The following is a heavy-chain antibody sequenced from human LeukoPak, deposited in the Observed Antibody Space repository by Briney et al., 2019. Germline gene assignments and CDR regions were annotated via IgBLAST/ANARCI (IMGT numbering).Heavy chain of an antibody. CDR3: AKGGTWELLPPYFDY. D-gene: IGHD1-26*01. CDR1: GFTFSSYW. Sequence: GGSLRLSCAASGFTFSSYWMSWVRQAPGKGLEWVANIKQDGSEKYYVDSVKGRFTISRDNAKNSLYLQMNSLRAEDTALYYCAKGGTWELLPPYFDYWGQGTLVTVSS. CDR2: IKQDGSEK. J-gene: IGHJ4*02. V-gene: IGHV3-7*03.